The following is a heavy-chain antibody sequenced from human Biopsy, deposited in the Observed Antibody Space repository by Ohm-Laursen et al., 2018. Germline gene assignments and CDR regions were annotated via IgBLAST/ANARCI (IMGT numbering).Heavy chain of an antibody. J-gene: IGHJ2*01. CDR3: ARNRVDVVKVTTIGWNFDL. V-gene: IGHV4-59*08. CDR1: GDTISTYY. Sequence: SDTLSLTCTVSGDTISTYYWNWIRQTPGKGLEWIGYIHYTGHIRINPSLNSRATISVDTSKDQSSLNLSSLTAADTATYYCARNRVDVVKVTTIGWNFDLWGRGTLVTVS. D-gene: IGHD5-12*01. CDR2: IHYTGHI.